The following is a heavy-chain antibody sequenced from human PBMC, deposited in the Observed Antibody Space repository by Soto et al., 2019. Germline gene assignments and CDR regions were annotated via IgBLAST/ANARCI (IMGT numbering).Heavy chain of an antibody. V-gene: IGHV1-69*01. CDR2: SIPIFGTA. CDR1: GGTFSSYA. CDR3: ARVGGTTVVTRGPFDY. Sequence: QVQLVQSGAEVKKPGSSVKVSCKASGGTFSSYAISWVRQAPGQGLEWMGGSIPIFGTANYAQKFQGSVTITADESTSTAYMELSSLRSEDTAVYYCARVGGTTVVTRGPFDYWGQGTLVTVSS. J-gene: IGHJ4*02. D-gene: IGHD4-17*01.